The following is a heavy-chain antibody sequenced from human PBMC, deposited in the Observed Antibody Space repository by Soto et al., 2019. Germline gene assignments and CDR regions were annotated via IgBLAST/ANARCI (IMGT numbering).Heavy chain of an antibody. CDR1: GGSISSYY. D-gene: IGHD3-10*01. J-gene: IGHJ6*02. V-gene: IGHV4-59*08. CDR2: IYYSGST. Sequence: PSEPLSLTCTVSGGSISSYYWILLRQPQGKGLEWIGYIYYSGSTNYNPSLKSRVTISVDTSKNQFSLKLSSVTAADTAVYYCARLHYQGVRGVIYYYGMDVWGQGTTVTVSS. CDR3: ARLHYQGVRGVIYYYGMDV.